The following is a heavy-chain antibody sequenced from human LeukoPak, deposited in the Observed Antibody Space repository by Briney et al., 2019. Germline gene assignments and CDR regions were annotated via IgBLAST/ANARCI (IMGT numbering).Heavy chain of an antibody. D-gene: IGHD1-26*01. CDR1: GYTLTELS. CDR3: ATVVGPVKSGSYSFDY. CDR2: FDPEDGET. V-gene: IGHV1-24*01. J-gene: IGHJ4*02. Sequence: ASVKVSCKVSGYTLTELSMHWVRQAPGKGLEGMGGFDPEDGETIYAQKFQGRVTMTEYTSTDTAYMELSSLRSEDTAVYYCATVVGPVKSGSYSFDYWGQGTLVTVSS.